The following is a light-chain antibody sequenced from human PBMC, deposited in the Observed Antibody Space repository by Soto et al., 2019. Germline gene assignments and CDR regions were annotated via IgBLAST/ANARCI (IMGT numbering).Light chain of an antibody. CDR2: DAS. J-gene: IGKJ1*01. V-gene: IGKV3D-15*03. CDR1: QIISSN. CDR3: QPYQTLWT. Sequence: MVRAPSAGTVSASPGGRSTPSCRASQIISSNLAWYQQKPGQAPRLLIYDASNRATGIPARFSGSGCGTEFTLTSSILSTDDFATYYRQPYQTLWTFGQGTKVEIK.